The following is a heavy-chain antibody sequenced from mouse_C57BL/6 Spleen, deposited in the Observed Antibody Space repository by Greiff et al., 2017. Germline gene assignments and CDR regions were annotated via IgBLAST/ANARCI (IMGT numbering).Heavy chain of an antibody. CDR3: ARMDGSSPYFDY. J-gene: IGHJ2*01. Sequence: EVKRVESGGGLVTPGGSLKLSCAASGFTFSDYGMHWVRQAPEKGLEWVAYISSGSSTIYYADTVKGRFTISRDNAKNTLFQQMTSLRSEDTAMYYCARMDGSSPYFDYWGQGTTLTVSS. CDR1: GFTFSDYG. D-gene: IGHD1-1*01. CDR2: ISSGSSTI. V-gene: IGHV5-17*01.